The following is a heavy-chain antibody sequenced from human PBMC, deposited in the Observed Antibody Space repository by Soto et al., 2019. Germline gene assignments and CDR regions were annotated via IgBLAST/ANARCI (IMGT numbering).Heavy chain of an antibody. J-gene: IGHJ4*02. Sequence: GGSLRLSCSASGFTFSSYAMHWVRQAPGKGLEYVSAISSNGGSTYYADSVKGRFTISRDNSKNTLYLQMNSLRAEDTAVYYCVKDRYSGYDFFDYWGQGTLVTVSS. CDR3: VKDRYSGYDFFDY. V-gene: IGHV3-64D*08. CDR1: GFTFSSYA. CDR2: ISSNGGST. D-gene: IGHD5-12*01.